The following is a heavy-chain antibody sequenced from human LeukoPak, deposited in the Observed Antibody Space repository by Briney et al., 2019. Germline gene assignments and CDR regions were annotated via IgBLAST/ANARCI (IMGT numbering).Heavy chain of an antibody. D-gene: IGHD6-6*01. J-gene: IGHJ4*02. Sequence: PGGSLRLSCTASGFTFSSYWMSWVRQAPGKGLEWVANIKQDGSEEYYVDSVKGRFTISRDNAKNSLYLQMNSLRAEDTAVYYCARGLGSRSGAGDYWGQGTPVTVSS. CDR1: GFTFSSYW. CDR2: IKQDGSEE. V-gene: IGHV3-7*01. CDR3: ARGLGSRSGAGDY.